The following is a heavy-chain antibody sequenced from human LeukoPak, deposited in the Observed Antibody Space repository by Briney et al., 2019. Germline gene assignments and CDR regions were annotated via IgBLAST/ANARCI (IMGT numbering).Heavy chain of an antibody. CDR1: GYTFTGYY. V-gene: IGHV1-2*06. D-gene: IGHD3-3*01. CDR3: ARDKTIFGVVTPYY. CDR2: INPNSGGT. J-gene: IGHJ4*02. Sequence: ASVKVSCKASGYTFTGYYMHWVRQAPGQGLEWMGRINPNSGGTNYAQKFQGRVTMTRDTSISTAYMELSRLRSDDTAVYYCARDKTIFGVVTPYYWGQGTLVTVSS.